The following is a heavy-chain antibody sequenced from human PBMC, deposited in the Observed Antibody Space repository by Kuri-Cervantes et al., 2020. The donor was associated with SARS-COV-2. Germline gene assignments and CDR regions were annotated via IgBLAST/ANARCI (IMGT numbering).Heavy chain of an antibody. CDR2: INHSGST. J-gene: IGHJ6*02. V-gene: IGHV4-34*01. Sequence: GSLRLSCAVYGGSFSGYYWSWIRQPPGKGLEWIGEINHSGSTNYNPSLKSRVTISVDTSKNQFSLKLSSVTAADTAVYYCARWKWLSAYYYYYYGMDVWGQGTTVTVSS. CDR1: GGSFSGYY. D-gene: IGHD3-22*01. CDR3: ARWKWLSAYYYYYYGMDV.